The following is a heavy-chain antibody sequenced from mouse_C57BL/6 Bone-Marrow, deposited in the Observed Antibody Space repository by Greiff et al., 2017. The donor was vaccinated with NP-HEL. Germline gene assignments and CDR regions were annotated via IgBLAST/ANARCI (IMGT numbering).Heavy chain of an antibody. J-gene: IGHJ4*01. V-gene: IGHV1-81*01. CDR3: ARGTAQVYYYAMDY. Sequence: QVQLQQSGAELARPGASVKLSCKASGYTFTSYGISWVKQRTGQGLEWIGEIYPRSGNTYYIEKFKGKATLTADKSSSTAYMELRSLTSEDSAVYFCARGTAQVYYYAMDYWGQGTSVTVSS. CDR2: IYPRSGNT. D-gene: IGHD3-2*02. CDR1: GYTFTSYG.